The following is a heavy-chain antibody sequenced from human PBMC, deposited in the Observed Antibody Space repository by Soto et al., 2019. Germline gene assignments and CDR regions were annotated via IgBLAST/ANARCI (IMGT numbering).Heavy chain of an antibody. CDR1: GGTFNSYA. Sequence: QVQLVQSGAEVKKPGSSVKVSCKASGGTFNSYAISWVRQAPGQGLEWMGGIIPIFGTANYAQKFQGRVTITADESTSTAYMELSSLRSEDTAVYYCARANYDFWSGYDGYWGQGTLVTVSS. CDR2: IIPIFGTA. D-gene: IGHD3-3*01. CDR3: ARANYDFWSGYDGY. V-gene: IGHV1-69*01. J-gene: IGHJ4*02.